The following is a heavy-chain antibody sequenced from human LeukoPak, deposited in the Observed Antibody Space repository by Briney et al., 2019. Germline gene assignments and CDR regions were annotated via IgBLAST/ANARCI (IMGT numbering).Heavy chain of an antibody. J-gene: IGHJ4*02. CDR2: IYYSGST. CDR1: GGSISSYY. Sequence: SETLSLTCTVSGGSISSYYWSWIRQPPGKGLEWIGYIYYSGSTNYNPSLKSRVTISVDTSKNQFSLKLSSVTAADTAVYYCARLAPASTSHYQAGRDYFDYWGQGTLVTVSS. V-gene: IGHV4-59*08. CDR3: ARLAPASTSHYQAGRDYFDY. D-gene: IGHD2-2*01.